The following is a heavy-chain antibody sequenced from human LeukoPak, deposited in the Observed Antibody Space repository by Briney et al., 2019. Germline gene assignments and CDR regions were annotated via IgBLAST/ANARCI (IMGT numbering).Heavy chain of an antibody. Sequence: SETLSLTCTVSGGSISSYYWSWIRQPPGKGLEWIGYIYYSGSTNYNPSLKSRVTISVDTSKNQFSLKLSSVTAADTAVYYCARVGAVDTAMVGYARFMDVWGQGTTVTVSS. CDR3: ARVGAVDTAMVGYARFMDV. CDR1: GGSISSYY. CDR2: IYYSGST. D-gene: IGHD5-18*01. J-gene: IGHJ6*02. V-gene: IGHV4-59*01.